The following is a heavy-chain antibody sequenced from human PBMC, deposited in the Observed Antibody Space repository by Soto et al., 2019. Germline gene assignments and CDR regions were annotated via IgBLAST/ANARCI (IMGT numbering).Heavy chain of an antibody. J-gene: IGHJ4*02. V-gene: IGHV5-51*01. Sequence: GESLKISCQGSGYSFISYWIAWVRQTPGKGLEWMGIIYPGDSDTRYSPSFQGQVTISVDKSISTAYLQWSSLKASDSAMYYCARPPRGWSSHFDYWGQGTRVTVS. CDR1: GYSFISYW. CDR3: ARPPRGWSSHFDY. D-gene: IGHD1-26*01. CDR2: IYPGDSDT.